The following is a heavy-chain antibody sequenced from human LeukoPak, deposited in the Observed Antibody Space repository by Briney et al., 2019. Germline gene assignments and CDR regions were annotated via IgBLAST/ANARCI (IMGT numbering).Heavy chain of an antibody. D-gene: IGHD3-10*01. CDR1: GGSISNYY. Sequence: SETLSLTCTVSGGSISNYYWSWIRQPPGKGLEWIGYIYHSGSTNYNPSLKSRITISLDTSKNQFSLKLSSVTAADTAVYYCARDGGSGSLPFDYWGQGTLVTVSS. CDR2: IYHSGST. CDR3: ARDGGSGSLPFDY. V-gene: IGHV4-59*01. J-gene: IGHJ4*02.